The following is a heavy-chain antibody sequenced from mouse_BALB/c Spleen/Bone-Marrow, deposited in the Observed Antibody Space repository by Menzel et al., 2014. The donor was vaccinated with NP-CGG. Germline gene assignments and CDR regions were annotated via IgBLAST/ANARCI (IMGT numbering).Heavy chain of an antibody. D-gene: IGHD1-1*01. CDR1: GFDFSRYW. CDR3: ARLSYYGRFAY. J-gene: IGHJ3*01. V-gene: IGHV4-1*02. CDR2: INPDSSTI. Sequence: EVHLAESGGGLVQPGGSLKLSCAASGFDFSRYWMSWVRQAPGKGLEWIGEINPDSSTINYTPSLKDKFIISRDNAKNTLYLQMSKVRSEDTALYYCARLSYYGRFAYWGQGTLVTVSA.